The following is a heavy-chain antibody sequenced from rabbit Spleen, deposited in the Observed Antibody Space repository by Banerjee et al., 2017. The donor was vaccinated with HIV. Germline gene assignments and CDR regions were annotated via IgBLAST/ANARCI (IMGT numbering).Heavy chain of an antibody. CDR2: IYVGSGGGT. CDR3: ARGGEGGYGYLDL. D-gene: IGHD5-1*01. Sequence: QEQLEESGGGLVQPEGSLTLTCKASGLDFSSSYWICWVRQAPGKGLEWIACIYVGSGGGTKYASWAKGRFTISKTSSTTVTLQMTSLTVADTATYFCARGGEGGYGYLDLWGQGTLVTVS. J-gene: IGHJ4*01. V-gene: IGHV1S45*01. CDR1: GLDFSSSYW.